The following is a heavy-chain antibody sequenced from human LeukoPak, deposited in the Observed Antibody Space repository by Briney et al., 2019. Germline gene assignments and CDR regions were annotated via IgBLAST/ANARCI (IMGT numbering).Heavy chain of an antibody. D-gene: IGHD3-22*01. CDR3: ARASRHYYDSSGYYQFDY. V-gene: IGHV3-13*01. CDR1: GFTFSSYD. CDR2: IGTAGDT. J-gene: IGHJ4*02. Sequence: GGSLRLSCAASGFTFSSYDMHWVRQATGKGLEWVSAIGTAGDTYYPGSVKGRFTISRENAKNSLYLQMNSLRAGDTAVYYCARASRHYYDSSGYYQFDYWGQGTLVTVSS.